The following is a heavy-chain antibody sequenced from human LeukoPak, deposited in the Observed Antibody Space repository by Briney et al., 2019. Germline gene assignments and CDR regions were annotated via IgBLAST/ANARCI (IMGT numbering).Heavy chain of an antibody. CDR3: ACLRGPSDY. D-gene: IGHD4-17*01. CDR1: GFTFSDFS. CDR2: IGSAI. J-gene: IGHJ4*02. Sequence: AGGSLRLSCVASGFTFSDFSLNWVRQAPGKGLEWISYIGSAIYYADSVKGRFTISRDNTKNSLYLQMDSLTADDTAVYFCACLRGPSDYWGQGTLVTVSS. V-gene: IGHV3-48*04.